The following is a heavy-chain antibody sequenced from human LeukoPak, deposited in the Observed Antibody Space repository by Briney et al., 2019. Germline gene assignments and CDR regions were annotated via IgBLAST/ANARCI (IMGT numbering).Heavy chain of an antibody. CDR1: GFTVSNNY. Sequence: GGSLRLSCAASGFTVSNNYMTWVRQAPGKGLEWVSVIYSGGSTYYADSVKGRFTISRDNSKNTLYLQMNSLRAEDTAVYYCAKATYYYDSSGYYFTPRYYYGMDVWGQGTTVTVSS. J-gene: IGHJ6*02. V-gene: IGHV3-53*01. D-gene: IGHD3-22*01. CDR2: IYSGGST. CDR3: AKATYYYDSSGYYFTPRYYYGMDV.